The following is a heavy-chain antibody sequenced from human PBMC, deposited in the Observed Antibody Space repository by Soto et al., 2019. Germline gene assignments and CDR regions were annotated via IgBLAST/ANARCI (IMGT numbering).Heavy chain of an antibody. CDR2: IYHNGIT. CDR1: GTSISSTYW. D-gene: IGHD2-21*01. V-gene: IGHV4-4*02. Sequence: QVQLKQSGPGLVRPSWTLSLTCRVSGTSISSTYWWTWVRQSPGKGLEWIGEIYHNGITKYNPSLKRRVSLSVDKSNNQFSLKLTSVTAADTAVYYCATVPPRIVVVLAEFPTWGQGTLVTVSS. CDR3: ATVPPRIVVVLAEFPT. J-gene: IGHJ4*02.